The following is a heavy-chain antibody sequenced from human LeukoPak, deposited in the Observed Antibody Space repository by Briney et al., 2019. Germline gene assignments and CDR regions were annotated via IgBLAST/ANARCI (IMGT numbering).Heavy chain of an antibody. Sequence: GESLKISCTGSGYIFTSYWIAWVRQMPGKGLEWMGIIYPGDSDTTYSPSFQGQVTISVDKSISTAYLQWNSLKASDTAIYYCARSGAQWLSTYYFDYWGQGTLVTVSS. CDR1: GYIFTSYW. CDR2: IYPGDSDT. CDR3: ARSGAQWLSTYYFDY. D-gene: IGHD6-19*01. V-gene: IGHV5-51*01. J-gene: IGHJ4*02.